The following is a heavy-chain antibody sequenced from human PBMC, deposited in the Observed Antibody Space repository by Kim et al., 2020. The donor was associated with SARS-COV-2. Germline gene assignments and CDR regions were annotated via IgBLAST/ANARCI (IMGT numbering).Heavy chain of an antibody. CDR1: GGSISSSSYY. Sequence: SETLSLTCTVSGGSISSSSYYWGWIRQPPGKGLEWIGSIYYSGSTYYNPSLKSRVTISVDTSKNQFSLKLSSVTAADTAVYYCAGQGYDSSGFFDYWGQGTLVTVSS. V-gene: IGHV4-39*07. D-gene: IGHD3-22*01. J-gene: IGHJ4*02. CDR2: IYYSGST. CDR3: AGQGYDSSGFFDY.